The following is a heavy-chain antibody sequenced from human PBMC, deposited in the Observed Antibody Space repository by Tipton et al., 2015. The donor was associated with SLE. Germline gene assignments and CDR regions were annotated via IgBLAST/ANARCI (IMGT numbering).Heavy chain of an antibody. CDR3: AKDYNHDNADYN. Sequence: TLSLTCTVSGGSISSYYWSWIRQPPGKGLEWIGYIYYSGSSTYNPSLKNRVTISVDTSKNQLSLKLSSVTVADTAVYYCAKDYNHDNADYNWGQGTLVIVSS. D-gene: IGHD4-17*01. J-gene: IGHJ4*02. CDR1: GGSISSYY. CDR2: IYYSGSS. V-gene: IGHV4-59*12.